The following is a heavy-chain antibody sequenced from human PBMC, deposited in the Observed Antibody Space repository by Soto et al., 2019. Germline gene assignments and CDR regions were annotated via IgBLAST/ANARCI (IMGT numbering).Heavy chain of an antibody. CDR3: ARPSSSGYDAFDI. D-gene: IGHD3-22*01. CDR2: IYPGDSDT. V-gene: IGHV5-51*01. Sequence: PXESLKISCKGCGYSFTSYWIGWVRQMPGKGLEWMGIIYPGDSDTRYSPSFQGQVTISADKSISTAYLQWSSLKASDTAMYYCARPSSSGYDAFDIWGQGTMVTVSS. J-gene: IGHJ3*02. CDR1: GYSFTSYW.